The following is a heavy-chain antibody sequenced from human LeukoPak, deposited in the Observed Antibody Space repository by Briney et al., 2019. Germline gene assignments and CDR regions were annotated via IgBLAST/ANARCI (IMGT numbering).Heavy chain of an antibody. J-gene: IGHJ4*02. CDR3: ARESRHTVTTGEPEDY. CDR1: GGSISSSSYY. V-gene: IGHV4-39*02. Sequence: PSETLSLTCTVSGGSISSSSYYWGWIRQPPGKGLEWIGSIYYSGSTYYNPSLKSRVTISVDTSKNQFSLKLSSVTAADTAVYYCARESRHTVTTGEPEDYWGQGTLVTVSS. CDR2: IYYSGST. D-gene: IGHD4-17*01.